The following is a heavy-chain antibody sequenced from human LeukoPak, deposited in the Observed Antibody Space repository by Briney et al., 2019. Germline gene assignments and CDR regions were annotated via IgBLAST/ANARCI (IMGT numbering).Heavy chain of an antibody. D-gene: IGHD6-6*01. V-gene: IGHV4-4*09. CDR3: ARHYSSSSAGIDY. Sequence: SETLSLTCTVSGGSISSFYWSWIRQPPGKGLEWTGYIYTSGSTNYNPSLKSRVTISVDTSKNQFSLKLSSVTAADTAVYYCARHYSSSSAGIDYWGQGTLVTVSS. CDR1: GGSISSFY. CDR2: IYTSGST. J-gene: IGHJ4*02.